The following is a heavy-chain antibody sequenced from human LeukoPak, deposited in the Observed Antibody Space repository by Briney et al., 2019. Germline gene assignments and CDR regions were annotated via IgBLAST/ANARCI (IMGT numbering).Heavy chain of an antibody. Sequence: GGSLRLSCAASGFTFSSYSMNWVRQAPGKGLGSVSYISSASNTIYYADSVKGRFTISRDNAKNSLYLQMNSLRAEDTAMYYCARDGWFGDYNWFDPWGQGTLVTVSS. D-gene: IGHD3-10*01. CDR2: ISSASNTI. CDR3: ARDGWFGDYNWFDP. CDR1: GFTFSSYS. V-gene: IGHV3-48*01. J-gene: IGHJ5*02.